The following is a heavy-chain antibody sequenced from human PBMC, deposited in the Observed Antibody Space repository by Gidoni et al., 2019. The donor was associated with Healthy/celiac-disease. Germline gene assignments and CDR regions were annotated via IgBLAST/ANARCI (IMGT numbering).Heavy chain of an antibody. J-gene: IGHJ3*02. CDR3: AKDSYIEYGLRERENAFDI. D-gene: IGHD4-17*01. Sequence: EVQLVESGGGLVQPGRSLSLSCAAPGFTFDDSAMHWVRQAPGKGLEWVSGISWNSGSIGYADSVKGRFTISRDNAKNSLYLQMNSLRAEDTALYYCAKDSYIEYGLRERENAFDIWGQGTMVTVSS. CDR1: GFTFDDSA. V-gene: IGHV3-9*01. CDR2: ISWNSGSI.